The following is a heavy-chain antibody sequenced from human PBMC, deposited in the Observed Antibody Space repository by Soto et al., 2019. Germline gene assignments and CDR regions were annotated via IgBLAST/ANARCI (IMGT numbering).Heavy chain of an antibody. CDR1: GYSFASYW. CDR3: ARLPYNWNYPDYYYYGMDV. D-gene: IGHD1-7*01. V-gene: IGHV5-51*01. J-gene: IGHJ6*02. CDR2: IYPTNSDT. Sequence: PGESLKISCKGSGYSFASYWIGWVRQMPGKGLEWMGIIYPTNSDTRYSPSFQGQVTISADKSINTAYLQWSSLKASDTAVYYCARLPYNWNYPDYYYYGMDVWRQGTSVTVSS.